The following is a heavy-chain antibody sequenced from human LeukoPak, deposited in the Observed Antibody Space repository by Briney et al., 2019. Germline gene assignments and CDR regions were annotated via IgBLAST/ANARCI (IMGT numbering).Heavy chain of an antibody. CDR2: MNPNSGNT. CDR3: AREGSAVAGIGFDY. Sequence: GASVKVSCKASGYTFTSYDINLVRQATGQGLEWMGWMNPNSGNTGYAQKFQGRVTITGNTSISTAYMELSSLRSEDTAVYYCAREGSAVAGIGFDYWGQGTLVTVSS. V-gene: IGHV1-8*03. J-gene: IGHJ4*02. D-gene: IGHD6-19*01. CDR1: GYTFTSYD.